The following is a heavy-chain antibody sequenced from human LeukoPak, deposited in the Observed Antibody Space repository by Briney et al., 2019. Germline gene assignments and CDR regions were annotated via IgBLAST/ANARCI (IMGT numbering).Heavy chain of an antibody. CDR2: TNPTTSAT. CDR3: ARDRWGDGFAYFDY. V-gene: IGHV1-2*02. CDR1: GYSFTAYY. D-gene: IGHD5-24*01. J-gene: IGHJ4*02. Sequence: ASVKVSCKASGYSFTAYYIHWLRQAPGQGPEWMGWTNPTTSATKYAQRFQGRVTMAIDTSSRTAYMELSRLRSDDTAIYFCARDRWGDGFAYFDYWGQGTLVIVSS.